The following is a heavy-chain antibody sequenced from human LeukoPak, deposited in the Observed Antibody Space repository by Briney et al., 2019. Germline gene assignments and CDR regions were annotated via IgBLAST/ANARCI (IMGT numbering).Heavy chain of an antibody. CDR1: GVSISSYY. CDR3: ARVSPNIADSSSYIFDY. J-gene: IGHJ4*02. Sequence: PSETLSLTCTVSGVSISSYYWSWIRQPAGKGLEWIGRIHTSGSTKYNPSLKSRVTMSVDTSKNQFSLKLSSVTAADTAVYYCARVSPNIADSSSYIFDYWGQGTLVTVSS. D-gene: IGHD6-6*01. CDR2: IHTSGST. V-gene: IGHV4-4*07.